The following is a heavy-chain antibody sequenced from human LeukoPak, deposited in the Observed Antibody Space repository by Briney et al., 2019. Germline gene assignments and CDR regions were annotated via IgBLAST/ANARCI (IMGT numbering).Heavy chain of an antibody. CDR1: RYLFINYG. CDR2: ISPYSGNT. D-gene: IGHD6-13*01. J-gene: IGHJ4*02. V-gene: IGHV1-18*01. Sequence: VSVKVSYKASRYLFINYGIRWLGQAPGQGLECLDWISPYSGNTDYPQNPQGRVTMTTDTSTITAYMELRSLSFDDTADYYGARTSGVSVAGSPYYFDCWGQGTLISVSS. CDR3: ARTSGVSVAGSPYYFDC.